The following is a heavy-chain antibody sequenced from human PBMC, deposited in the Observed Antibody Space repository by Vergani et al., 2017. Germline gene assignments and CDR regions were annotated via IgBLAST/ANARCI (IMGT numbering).Heavy chain of an antibody. CDR1: GFTFSSYW. V-gene: IGHV3-74*01. J-gene: IGHJ6*02. CDR2: INSDGSST. Sequence: EVQLVESGGGLVQPGGSLRLSCAASGFTFSSYWMHWVRQAPGKGLVWVSRINSDGSSTSYADSVKGRFTISRDNAKKTLYLQMNSLRAEDTAVYYCARDLLPNYDFWSGYSHAYYYYYGMDVWGQGTTVTVSS. D-gene: IGHD3-3*01. CDR3: ARDLLPNYDFWSGYSHAYYYYYGMDV.